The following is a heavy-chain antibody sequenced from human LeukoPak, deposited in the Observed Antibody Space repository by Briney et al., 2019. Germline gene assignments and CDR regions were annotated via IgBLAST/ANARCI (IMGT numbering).Heavy chain of an antibody. D-gene: IGHD4-17*01. CDR2: IIPIFGTA. CDR3: ARGGYGEFDY. J-gene: IGHJ4*02. CDR1: GGTFSSYA. Sequence: PKASVKVSCKASGGTFSSYAISWVRQAPGQGLEWMGGIIPIFGTANYAQKFQGRVTITADESTSTAYMELSSLRSEDTAVYYCARGGYGEFDYWGQGTLVTVSS. V-gene: IGHV1-69*13.